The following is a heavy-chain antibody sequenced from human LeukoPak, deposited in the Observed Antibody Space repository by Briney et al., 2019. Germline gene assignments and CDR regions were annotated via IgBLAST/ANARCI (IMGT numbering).Heavy chain of an antibody. D-gene: IGHD3-10*01. V-gene: IGHV4-34*01. Sequence: SETLSLTCAVYGGSFSGYYWSWIRQPPGKGLEWIGEINHSGSTNYNPSLKSRVTISVDTSKNQFSLKLSSVTAADTTVYYCARDSSTSIYYGSGSYSPYYYYMDVWGKGTTVTVSS. CDR1: GGSFSGYY. CDR2: INHSGST. CDR3: ARDSSTSIYYGSGSYSPYYYYMDV. J-gene: IGHJ6*03.